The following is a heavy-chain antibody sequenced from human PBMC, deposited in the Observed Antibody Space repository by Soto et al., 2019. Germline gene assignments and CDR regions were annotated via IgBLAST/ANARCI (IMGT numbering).Heavy chain of an antibody. CDR3: ARVGYSSGCDY. J-gene: IGHJ4*02. Sequence: QVQLVQSGAEVKKPGASVKVSCKASGYTFTSYAMHWARQAPGQSLECMGWINAGNGDTKYSQKFQGRVTITRETSASTAYMELNSLSSEDTAVYYCARVGYSSGCDYWGQGTLVTVSS. CDR1: GYTFTSYA. CDR2: INAGNGDT. V-gene: IGHV1-3*01. D-gene: IGHD6-19*01.